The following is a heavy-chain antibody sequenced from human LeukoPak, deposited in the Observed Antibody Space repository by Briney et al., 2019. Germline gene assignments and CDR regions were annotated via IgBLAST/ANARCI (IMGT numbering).Heavy chain of an antibody. V-gene: IGHV1-24*01. J-gene: IGHJ5*02. D-gene: IGHD2-15*01. CDR1: GYSLTKLS. CDR3: SIDIGYAASRRPTGWFDP. Sequence: GASVKVSCKVSGYSLTKLSIHWVRQPPGKGLEWMGGFDPENGETVYAQKFQGRVTMTDDTSTNTAYMELSSLRSEDTAIYYCSIDIGYAASRRPTGWFDPWGQGTLVSVSS. CDR2: FDPENGET.